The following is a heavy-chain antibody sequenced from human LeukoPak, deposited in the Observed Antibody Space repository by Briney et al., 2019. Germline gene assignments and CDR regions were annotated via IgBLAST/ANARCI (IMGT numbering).Heavy chain of an antibody. D-gene: IGHD3-10*01. CDR1: GFTFSSYA. J-gene: IGHJ3*02. V-gene: IGHV3-23*01. Sequence: PGGSLRLSCAASGFTFSSYAMSWVRQAPGKGLEWVSAISGSGGSTYYADSVKGRFTISRDNSKNTLYPQMNSLRAEDTAVYYCAKDLGMVRGVPDAFDIWGQGTMVTVSS. CDR2: ISGSGGST. CDR3: AKDLGMVRGVPDAFDI.